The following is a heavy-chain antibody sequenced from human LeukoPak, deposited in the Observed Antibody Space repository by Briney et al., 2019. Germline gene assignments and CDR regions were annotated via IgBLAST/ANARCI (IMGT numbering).Heavy chain of an antibody. J-gene: IGHJ4*02. CDR3: ARVRITMVPDY. CDR1: GFTFSSYE. Sequence: GGSLRLSCAASGFTFSSYEMNWVRQAPGKGLEWVTYISSSGSTIYYADSVKGRFTISRDNAKNSLYLQMNSLRAEDTAVYYCARVRITMVPDYWGQGTLVTVSS. D-gene: IGHD3-10*01. CDR2: ISSSGSTI. V-gene: IGHV3-48*03.